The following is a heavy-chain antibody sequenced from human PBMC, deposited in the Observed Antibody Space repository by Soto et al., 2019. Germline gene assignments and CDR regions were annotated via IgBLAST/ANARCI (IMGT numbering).Heavy chain of an antibody. CDR1: GGSISSGDYY. D-gene: IGHD1-26*01. CDR3: ARYSGSYYFDY. V-gene: IGHV4-30-4*01. Sequence: QVQLQESGPGLVKPSQTLSLTCTVSGGSISSGDYYWSWIRQPPGKVLEWIGYIYYSGSTYYNPYLKSRVTISVDASNTQFSLKLSSVTAADTAVYYCARYSGSYYFDYWGQGTLVTVSS. J-gene: IGHJ4*02. CDR2: IYYSGST.